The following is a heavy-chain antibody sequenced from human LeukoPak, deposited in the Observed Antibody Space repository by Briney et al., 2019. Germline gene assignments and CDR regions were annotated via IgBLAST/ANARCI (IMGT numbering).Heavy chain of an antibody. CDR1: GFTFSSYS. CDR3: ARVVGIAARPFFDY. D-gene: IGHD6-6*01. V-gene: IGHV3-21*01. J-gene: IGHJ4*02. CDR2: ISSSSSYI. Sequence: GGSLRLSCAASGFTFSSYSMNWVRQTPGKGLEWVSSISSSSSYIYYADSVKGRFTISRDNAKNSLYLQMNSLRAEDTAVYYCARVVGIAARPFFDYWGQGTLVTVSS.